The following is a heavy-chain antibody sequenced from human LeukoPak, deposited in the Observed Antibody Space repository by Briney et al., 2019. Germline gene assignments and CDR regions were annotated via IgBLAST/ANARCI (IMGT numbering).Heavy chain of an antibody. Sequence: SETLSLTCTVSGGSISSSSYYWSWIRQPPGKGLEWIGEINHSGSTNYNPSLKSRVTISVDTSKNQFSLKLSSVTAADTAVYYCARHVLLGGSSGSRPFDYWGQGTLVTVSS. J-gene: IGHJ4*02. D-gene: IGHD3-22*01. V-gene: IGHV4-39*01. CDR3: ARHVLLGGSSGSRPFDY. CDR1: GGSISSSSYY. CDR2: INHSGST.